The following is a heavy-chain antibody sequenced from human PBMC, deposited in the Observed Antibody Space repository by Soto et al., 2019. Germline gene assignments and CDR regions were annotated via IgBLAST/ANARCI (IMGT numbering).Heavy chain of an antibody. CDR1: GGTFSTYA. CDR2: VIPIFGTP. CDR3: ARSQGGSSSGEIYYYYYYGMDV. J-gene: IGHJ6*02. V-gene: IGHV1-69*01. Sequence: QVQLVQSGAEVKKPGSSVKVSCKAPGGTFSTYAISWVRQAPGQGLEWMGGVIPIFGTPKYAQKFQGRVTITADESTSTGYMELRSLRSEDTAVYYCARSQGGSSSGEIYYYYYYGMDVWGQGTTVTVSS. D-gene: IGHD6-19*01.